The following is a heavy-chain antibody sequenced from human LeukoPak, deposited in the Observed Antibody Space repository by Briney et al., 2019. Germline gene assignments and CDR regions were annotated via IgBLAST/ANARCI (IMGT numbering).Heavy chain of an antibody. Sequence: GGSLRLSCAASGFTFSSYWMSWVRQAPGKGLEGVANIKQDGSEKYYVDSVKGRFTISRDNAKNSLYLQMNSLRAEDTAVYYCARASRVVAAIRVAEFDYWGQGTLVTVSS. V-gene: IGHV3-7*04. CDR1: GFTFSSYW. D-gene: IGHD2-15*01. CDR2: IKQDGSEK. CDR3: ARASRVVAAIRVAEFDY. J-gene: IGHJ4*02.